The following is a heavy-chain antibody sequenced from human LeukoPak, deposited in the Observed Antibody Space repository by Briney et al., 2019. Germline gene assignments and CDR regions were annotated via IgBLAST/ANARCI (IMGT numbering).Heavy chain of an antibody. Sequence: SETLSLTCTVSGGSISSYYWSWIRQPPGKGLEWIGYIYYSGSTNYNPSLKSRVTISVDTSKNQFSLKLSSVTAADTAVYYCARAQRYSSGFDYWGQGTLVTVSS. CDR3: ARAQRYSSGFDY. CDR2: IYYSGST. J-gene: IGHJ4*02. CDR1: GGSISSYY. V-gene: IGHV4-59*01. D-gene: IGHD6-19*01.